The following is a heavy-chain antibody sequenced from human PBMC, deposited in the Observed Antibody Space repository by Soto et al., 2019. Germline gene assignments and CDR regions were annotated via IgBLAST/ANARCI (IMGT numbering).Heavy chain of an antibody. CDR2: ISYSGTT. J-gene: IGHJ5*02. CDR3: ARLYGSGMGGFGL. Sequence: QPQLQESGPGLVKPSETLSLTCTVSGASITSTNFYWAWIRQPPGKGLEWIGSISYSGTTYYHPSLESRLTISSDTSKNLFSLKLGSVTAADPALYYCARLYGSGMGGFGLWGQGTLVTVSS. D-gene: IGHD3-10*01. V-gene: IGHV4-39*02. CDR1: GASITSTNFY.